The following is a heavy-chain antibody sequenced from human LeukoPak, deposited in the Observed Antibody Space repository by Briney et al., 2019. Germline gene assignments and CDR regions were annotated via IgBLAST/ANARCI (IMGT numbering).Heavy chain of an antibody. J-gene: IGHJ3*02. V-gene: IGHV3-74*01. CDR3: ARPETQYSSGLDGFDI. CDR1: GFTFSTYW. CDR2: IISDGSRT. Sequence: PGRFLRLSFAASGFTFSTYWMHWVAQAPGKGLGWLSRIISDGSRTTYADSVKGRFTSSRDNAENTLYLQMNRLRTEDTAVYYCARPETQYSSGLDGFDIWGQGTMVTVSS. D-gene: IGHD6-19*01.